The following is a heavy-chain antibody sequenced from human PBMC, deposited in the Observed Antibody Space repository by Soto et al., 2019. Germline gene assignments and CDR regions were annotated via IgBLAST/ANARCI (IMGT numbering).Heavy chain of an antibody. CDR2: ISSSSSYI. D-gene: IGHD5-12*01. CDR3: ARDLYSGYDPFDY. V-gene: IGHV3-21*01. J-gene: IGHJ4*02. CDR1: GFTFSSYS. Sequence: EVQLVESGGGLVKPGGSLRLSCAASGFTFSSYSMNWVRQAPEKGLEWVSSISSSSSYIYYADSVKGRFTISRDNAKNSLYLQMNSLRAEDTAVYYCARDLYSGYDPFDYWGQGTLVTVSS.